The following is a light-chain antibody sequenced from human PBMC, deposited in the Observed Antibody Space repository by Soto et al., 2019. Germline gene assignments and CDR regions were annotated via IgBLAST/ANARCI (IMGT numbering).Light chain of an antibody. Sequence: SYELTQPLSVSVALGQTARITCGGNNIGSKNVHWYQQKPDQAPVLVIYRDSNRPSGIPERFSGSNSGNTATLTISRAQAGDEADYYCQVWDSSYVFGTGTKLTVL. V-gene: IGLV3-9*01. CDR1: NIGSKN. CDR3: QVWDSSYV. J-gene: IGLJ1*01. CDR2: RDS.